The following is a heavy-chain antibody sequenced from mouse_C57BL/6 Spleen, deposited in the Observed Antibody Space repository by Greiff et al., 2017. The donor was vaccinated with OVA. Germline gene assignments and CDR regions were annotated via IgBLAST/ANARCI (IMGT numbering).Heavy chain of an antibody. J-gene: IGHJ2*01. CDR1: GFTFSDYG. CDR2: ISSGSSTI. V-gene: IGHV5-17*01. Sequence: EVKLQESGGGLVKPGGSLKLSCAASGFTFSDYGMHWVRQAPEKGLEWVAYISSGSSTIYYADTVTGRFTISRDNAKNTLFLQMTSLRSEDTAMYYCARRSYFDYWGQGTTLTVSS. CDR3: ARRSYFDY.